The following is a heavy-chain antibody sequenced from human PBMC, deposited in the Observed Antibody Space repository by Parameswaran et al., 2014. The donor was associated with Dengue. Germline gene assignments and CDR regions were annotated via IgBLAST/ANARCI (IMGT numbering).Heavy chain of an antibody. Sequence: WIRQPPGKRLEWVANIKQDGSEKYYVDSVKGRFTISRDNAKSSLYLQMNSLRAEDTAVYYCAITRYGPEYWGQGTLVTVSS. V-gene: IGHV3-7*03. D-gene: IGHD4-17*01. CDR3: AITRYGPEY. J-gene: IGHJ4*02. CDR2: IKQDGSEK.